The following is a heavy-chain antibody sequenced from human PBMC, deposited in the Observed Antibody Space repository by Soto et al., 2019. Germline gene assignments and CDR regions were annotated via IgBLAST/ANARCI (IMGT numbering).Heavy chain of an antibody. CDR2: IYYSGST. D-gene: IGHD6-19*01. Sequence: PSETLSLTCTVSGGSISSYYWSWIRQPPGKGLEWIGYIYYSGSTNYNPSLKSRVTISVDTSKNQFSLKLSSVTAADTAVYYCAREHRSGWYGWGMDVWGQATTVTVSS. V-gene: IGHV4-59*01. CDR3: AREHRSGWYGWGMDV. CDR1: GGSISSYY. J-gene: IGHJ6*02.